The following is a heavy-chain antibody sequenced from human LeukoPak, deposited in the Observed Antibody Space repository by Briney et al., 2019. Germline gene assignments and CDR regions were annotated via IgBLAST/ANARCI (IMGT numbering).Heavy chain of an antibody. J-gene: IGHJ4*02. D-gene: IGHD5-12*01. CDR2: IYHSGST. CDR3: ARGGRGYEFDC. Sequence: PSETLSLTCAVSGYSISSGYYWGWIRQPPGKGLEWIGSIYHSGSTYYNPSLKSRVTISVDTSKNQFSLKLSSVTAADTAVYYCARGGRGYEFDCWGQGTLVTVSS. V-gene: IGHV4-38-2*01. CDR1: GYSISSGYY.